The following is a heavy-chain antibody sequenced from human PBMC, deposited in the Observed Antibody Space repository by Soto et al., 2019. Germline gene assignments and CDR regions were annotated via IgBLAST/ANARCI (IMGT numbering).Heavy chain of an antibody. CDR2: IYATGTT. CDR3: VRDGTKTLRDWFDP. D-gene: IGHD1-1*01. CDR1: VSSISGFY. V-gene: IGHV4-4*07. Sequence: SETLSLTCTVSVSSISGFYWSWIRKSAGKGLEWIGRIYATGTTDYNPSLKSRVMMSVDTSKKQFSLKLRSVTAADTAVYYCVRDGTKTLRDWFDPWGQGISVTVSS. J-gene: IGHJ5*02.